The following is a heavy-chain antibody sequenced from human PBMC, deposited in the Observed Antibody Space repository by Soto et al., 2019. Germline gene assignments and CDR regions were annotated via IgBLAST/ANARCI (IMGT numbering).Heavy chain of an antibody. CDR2: ISSSGSTT. CDR1: EFTFSDYY. D-gene: IGHD2-15*01. CDR3: ARELLVVVADTNYYGMDV. Sequence: GGSLRLSCAGSEFTFSDYYMSWIRQAPGKGLEWISYISSSGSTTYYAPSVKGRFTISRDNAKNSLYLQMNSLRAEDTAVYYCARELLVVVADTNYYGMDVWGQGTTVTVS. J-gene: IGHJ6*02. V-gene: IGHV3-11*01.